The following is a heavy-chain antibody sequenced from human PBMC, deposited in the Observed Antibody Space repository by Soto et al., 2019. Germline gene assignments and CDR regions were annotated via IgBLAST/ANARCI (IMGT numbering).Heavy chain of an antibody. CDR3: TRDSDIYSGMDV. Sequence: PGGSLRLSCIASGFTFGDYVMNWVRQAPGKGLEWVGFIRSKAYGGTTEYAASVKGRFTVSRDDSKSIAYLQMNSLKTEDTAVYYCTRDSDIYSGMDVWGQGTTVTVSS. CDR2: IRSKAYGGTT. CDR1: GFTFGDYV. V-gene: IGHV3-49*04. J-gene: IGHJ6*02. D-gene: IGHD3-9*01.